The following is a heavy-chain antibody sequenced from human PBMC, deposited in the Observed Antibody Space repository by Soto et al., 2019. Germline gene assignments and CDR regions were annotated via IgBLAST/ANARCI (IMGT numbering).Heavy chain of an antibody. CDR1: GGSISSSSYY. CDR3: ARRFPREYYYDSSGYYPGFDP. CDR2: IYYSRST. J-gene: IGHJ5*02. V-gene: IGHV4-39*01. D-gene: IGHD3-22*01. Sequence: ASETLSLTCTVSGGSISSSSYYWGWIRQPPGKGLEWIGSIYYSRSTYYNPSLKSRVTISVDTSKNQFSLKLSSVTAADTAVYYCARRFPREYYYDSSGYYPGFDPWGQGTLVTVSS.